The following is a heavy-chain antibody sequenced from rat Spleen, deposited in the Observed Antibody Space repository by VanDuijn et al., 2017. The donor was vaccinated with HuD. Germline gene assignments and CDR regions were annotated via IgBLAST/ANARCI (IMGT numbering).Heavy chain of an antibody. J-gene: IGHJ3*01. D-gene: IGHD1-12*02. CDR2: INSAGTT. Sequence: EVQLRESGPGLVKPSQSLSLTCSVTGNSIANGYRWNWIRRFPGSKLEWMGYINSAGTTVYNPSLKSRISITRDTTRNQFFLQVNSVTTEDTATYYCARSDGTHYYLPFPYWGQGTLVTVSS. V-gene: IGHV3-3*01. CDR3: ARSDGTHYYLPFPY. CDR1: GNSIANGYR.